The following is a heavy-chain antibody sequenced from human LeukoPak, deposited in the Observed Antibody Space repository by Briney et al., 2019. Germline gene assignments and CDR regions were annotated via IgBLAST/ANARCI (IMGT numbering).Heavy chain of an antibody. J-gene: IGHJ4*02. D-gene: IGHD3-9*01. CDR2: ISSNGGGT. Sequence: PGGSLRLSCSASGFTFSSYAMHWVRQAPGKGLEYVSAISSNGGGTYYADSVKGRFTISRDNSKNTLYLQMSSLRAEDTAVYYCVKSNGGFYDILTGYPDYWGQGTLVTVSS. V-gene: IGHV3-64D*06. CDR3: VKSNGGFYDILTGYPDY. CDR1: GFTFSSYA.